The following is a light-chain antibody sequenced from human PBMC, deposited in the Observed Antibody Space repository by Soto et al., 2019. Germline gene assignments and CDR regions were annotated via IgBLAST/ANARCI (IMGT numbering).Light chain of an antibody. V-gene: IGKV3-11*01. CDR3: QHRSNWPPTT. CDR1: QSVSSY. J-gene: IGKJ5*01. Sequence: EIVMTQSPATLSVSPGERATLSCRASQSVSSYLAWYQQKPGQAPRLLINDASNRATGIPARFSVSGSGTDFTLNISSLEHEDFAVYDCQHRSNWPPTTFGQGTRLEIK. CDR2: DAS.